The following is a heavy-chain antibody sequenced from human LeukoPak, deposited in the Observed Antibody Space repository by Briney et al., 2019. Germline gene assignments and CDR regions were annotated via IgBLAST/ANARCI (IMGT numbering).Heavy chain of an antibody. CDR3: AKVWVGYNWNNRAFDI. J-gene: IGHJ3*02. CDR2: INHSGST. Sequence: ASETLSLTCAVYGGSFSGYYWSWIRQPPGKGLEWIGEINHSGSTNYNPSLKSRVTISVDTSKNQFSLKLSSVTAADTAVYYCAKVWVGYNWNNRAFDIWGQGTMVTVSS. V-gene: IGHV4-34*01. D-gene: IGHD1/OR15-1a*01. CDR1: GGSFSGYY.